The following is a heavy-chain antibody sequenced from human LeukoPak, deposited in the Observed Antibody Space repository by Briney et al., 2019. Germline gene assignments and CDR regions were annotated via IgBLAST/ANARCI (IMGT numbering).Heavy chain of an antibody. CDR1: GFTFSDYY. Sequence: GGSLRLSCAASGFTFSDYYMSWIRQAPGKGLEWVSYISSSGSTKYYADSVKGRFTISRDNAKNSLYLQMNSLRAEDTAVYYCARLRFLEWLPTYFDYWGQGTLVTVSS. CDR3: ARLRFLEWLPTYFDY. D-gene: IGHD3-3*01. J-gene: IGHJ4*02. CDR2: ISSSGSTK. V-gene: IGHV3-11*01.